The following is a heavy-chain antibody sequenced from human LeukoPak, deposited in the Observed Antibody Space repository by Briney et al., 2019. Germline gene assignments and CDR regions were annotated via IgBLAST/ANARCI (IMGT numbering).Heavy chain of an antibody. J-gene: IGHJ1*01. V-gene: IGHV4-59*12. CDR2: IYYSGST. CDR3: ARDLAAAGQYFQH. Sequence: SETLSLTCTVSGGSISGYYWSWIRQPPGKGLEWIGYIYYSGSTNYNPSLKSRVTISVDTSKNQFSLKLRSVTAADTAVYYCARDLAAAGQYFQHWGQGTLVTVSS. CDR1: GGSISGYY. D-gene: IGHD6-13*01.